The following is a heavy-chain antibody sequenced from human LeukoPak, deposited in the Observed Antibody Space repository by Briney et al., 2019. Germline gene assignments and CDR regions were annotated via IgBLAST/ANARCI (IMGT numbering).Heavy chain of an antibody. V-gene: IGHV1-18*01. CDR3: ARVQLERRGEYYYYYYMDV. J-gene: IGHJ6*03. CDR2: ISAFNGNT. D-gene: IGHD1-1*01. Sequence: GASVKVSCKASGYTFTNYGLSWVRQAPGQGLERMGWISAFNGNTNYAQNLQGRVTMTTDTSTSTAYIEVRSLRSDDTAVYYCARVQLERRGEYYYYYYMDVWGKGTTVTVSS. CDR1: GYTFTNYG.